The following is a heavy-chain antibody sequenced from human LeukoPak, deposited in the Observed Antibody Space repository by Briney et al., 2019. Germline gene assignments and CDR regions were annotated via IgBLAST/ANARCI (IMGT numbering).Heavy chain of an antibody. Sequence: GGSLRLSCAASGFTFSSYAMHWVRQAPGKGLEWVALLSYDGSYEYYADSVKGRFTISRDNSKNTLYLQMNSLRIEDSAVYYCASGAITIFGVVTHWGQGTLVTVSS. CDR2: LSYDGSYE. V-gene: IGHV3-30*04. J-gene: IGHJ4*02. D-gene: IGHD3-3*01. CDR3: ASGAITIFGVVTH. CDR1: GFTFSSYA.